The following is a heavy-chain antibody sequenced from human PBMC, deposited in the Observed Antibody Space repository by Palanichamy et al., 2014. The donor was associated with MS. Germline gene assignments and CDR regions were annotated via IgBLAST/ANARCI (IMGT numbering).Heavy chain of an antibody. CDR3: AREHDSWSGYSFDF. CDR1: GYAFTDYA. J-gene: IGHJ4*02. V-gene: IGHV1-3*01. D-gene: IGHD3-3*01. Sequence: QVQLVQSGAEVKKPGASVKVSCKASGYAFTDYAIHWVRQAPGQRLEWMGWINAGNGNTKYLQKFQSRVTITRDTSADTAYMELSSLRSEDTALYYCAREHDSWSGYSFDFWGQGTLVTASS. CDR2: INAGNGNT.